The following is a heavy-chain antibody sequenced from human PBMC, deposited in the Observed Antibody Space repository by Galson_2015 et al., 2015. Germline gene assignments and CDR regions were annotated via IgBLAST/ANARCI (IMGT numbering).Heavy chain of an antibody. CDR1: GFTFSSYE. Sequence: SLRLSCAASGFTFSSYEMNWVRQAPGKGLEWVSAISGGGGSTYYADSVKGRFTISRDNSKNTLYLRMNSLRAEDTAVYYCAKDFTAYCSSTSCLNWFDPWGQGTLVTVSS. V-gene: IGHV3-23*01. CDR2: ISGGGGST. J-gene: IGHJ5*02. D-gene: IGHD2-2*01. CDR3: AKDFTAYCSSTSCLNWFDP.